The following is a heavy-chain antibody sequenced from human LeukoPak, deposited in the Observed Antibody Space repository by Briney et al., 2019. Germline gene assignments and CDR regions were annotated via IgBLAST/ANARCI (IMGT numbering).Heavy chain of an antibody. D-gene: IGHD2-2*01. CDR1: GGSFSGYY. Sequence: NASETLSLTCAVYGGSFSGYYWSWIRQPPGKGLEWIGEINHSGGTNYNPSLKSRVTISVDTSKNQFSLKLSSVTAADTAVYYCARRGRYCSSTSCYGLQFDPWGQGTLVTVSS. V-gene: IGHV4-34*01. CDR2: INHSGGT. CDR3: ARRGRYCSSTSCYGLQFDP. J-gene: IGHJ5*02.